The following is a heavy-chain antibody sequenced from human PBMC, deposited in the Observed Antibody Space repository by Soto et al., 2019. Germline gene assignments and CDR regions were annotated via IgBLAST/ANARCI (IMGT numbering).Heavy chain of an antibody. CDR2: ISSNGNT. D-gene: IGHD6-19*01. CDR1: DGSISGNF. CDR3: AREAWVAGLLYYFDF. Sequence: PSETLSLTCTVSDGSISGNFLTWIRQPAGKGLEWIGRISSNGNTDYNPSLKSRVTMSIDTSKNHFSLDLISVTASDTAIYYCAREAWVAGLLYYFDFWGQGTMVTV. V-gene: IGHV4-4*07. J-gene: IGHJ4*02.